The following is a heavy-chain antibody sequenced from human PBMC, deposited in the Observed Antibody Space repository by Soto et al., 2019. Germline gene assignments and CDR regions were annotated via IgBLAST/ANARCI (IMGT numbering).Heavy chain of an antibody. CDR3: ASSYCISTSCPPYYGMDV. CDR1: GYTFTSYD. J-gene: IGHJ6*02. Sequence: ASVKVSCTASGYTFTSYDIHWVRQATGQRLENLGWINAGNGNTKYSKKFQGRVTITRDTSASTAYRELSSLRSEDTAVYYCASSYCISTSCPPYYGMDVWGQGTTVTVSS. V-gene: IGHV1-3*01. CDR2: INAGNGNT. D-gene: IGHD2-2*01.